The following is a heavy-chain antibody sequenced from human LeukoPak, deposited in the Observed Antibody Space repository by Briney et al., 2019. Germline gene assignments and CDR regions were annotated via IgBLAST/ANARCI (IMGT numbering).Heavy chain of an antibody. J-gene: IGHJ4*02. Sequence: GSLRLSCAASGFTFSSYGMSWVRQAPGKGLEWVSAISGSGGSTYYADSVKGRFTISRDNSKNTLYLQMNSLRAEDTAVYYCAKGLDSGSKVWSYWGQGTLVTVSS. CDR1: GFTFSSYG. CDR2: ISGSGGST. V-gene: IGHV3-23*01. CDR3: AKGLDSGSKVWSY. D-gene: IGHD3-10*01.